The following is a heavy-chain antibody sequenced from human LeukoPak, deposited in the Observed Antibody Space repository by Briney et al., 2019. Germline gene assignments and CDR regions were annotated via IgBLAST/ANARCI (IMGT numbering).Heavy chain of an antibody. J-gene: IGHJ4*02. Sequence: GGSLRLSCAASGFTVSSNYMSWVRQAPGKGLEWVSVIYSGGSTYYADSVKGRFTISRDNAKNSLDLQMKDLRVEDSAMYYCARDFLSDENQLRLAAPCDYWGQGTLVTVS. D-gene: IGHD2-15*01. CDR3: ARDFLSDENQLRLAAPCDY. CDR2: IYSGGST. V-gene: IGHV3-53*01. CDR1: GFTVSSNY.